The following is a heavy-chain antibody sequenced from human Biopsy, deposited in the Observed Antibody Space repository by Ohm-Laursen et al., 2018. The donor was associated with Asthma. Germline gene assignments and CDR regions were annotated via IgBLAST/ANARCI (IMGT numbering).Heavy chain of an antibody. CDR3: ARQSGQDYDDTSAFDA. J-gene: IGHJ3*01. CDR1: GFVFSQGG. V-gene: IGHV3-30*03. Sequence: SLRLSCAASGFVFSQGGMHWVRQGPGKGLEWVAHVSSDGHDKYYEDSVKGRFTISRDNSRNRLYLQINRLTVEDSAVYFCARQSGQDYDDTSAFDAWGQGTKVAVSS. D-gene: IGHD3-22*01. CDR2: VSSDGHDK.